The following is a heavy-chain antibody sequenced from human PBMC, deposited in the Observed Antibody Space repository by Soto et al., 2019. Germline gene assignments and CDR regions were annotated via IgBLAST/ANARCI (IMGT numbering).Heavy chain of an antibody. CDR2: IFYSGIS. CDR1: GDSITSGVHY. D-gene: IGHD3-16*01. Sequence: QVQLQESGPGLVKPSQTLSLTCTVSGDSITSGVHYWSCIRQPPGKGLGWLGYIFYSGISYYHPSLRRRVTISVVTSKNPFSQGLSSVTDAEKAVYYCARDRIRLTLGGGSGKWGIDSWGQGTLVTVSS. J-gene: IGHJ4*02. V-gene: IGHV4-31*03. CDR3: ARDRIRLTLGGGSGKWGIDS.